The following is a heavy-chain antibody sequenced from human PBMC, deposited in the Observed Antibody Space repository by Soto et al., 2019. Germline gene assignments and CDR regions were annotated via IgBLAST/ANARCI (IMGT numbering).Heavy chain of an antibody. CDR1: GYTFSNYG. J-gene: IGHJ5*02. V-gene: IGHV1-18*01. D-gene: IGHD2-2*01. CDR2: ISLYSDGT. CDR3: GRVVPGAEAWFGT. Sequence: ASVKVSCKTSGYTFSNYGITWVRQAPGQPLEWLGWISLYSDGTNYAQKFQGRVSMTTDTSTTTAYMELRSLRSDDTAVYYCGRVVPGAEAWFGTWGQGTLVTISS.